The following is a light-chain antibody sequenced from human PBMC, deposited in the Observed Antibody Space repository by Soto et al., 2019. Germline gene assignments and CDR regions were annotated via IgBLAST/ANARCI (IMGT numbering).Light chain of an antibody. CDR3: QQYDKWPLT. Sequence: EIVLTQSPATLSLSPGDGATLSCRASQSVRNYLAWYQQKPGQAPRLLIYDASNRATGIPARFSGSGSGTDFTLTISSLQSEDFAVYYCQQYDKWPLTFGPGTKVDLK. V-gene: IGKV3-11*01. CDR1: QSVRNY. J-gene: IGKJ3*01. CDR2: DAS.